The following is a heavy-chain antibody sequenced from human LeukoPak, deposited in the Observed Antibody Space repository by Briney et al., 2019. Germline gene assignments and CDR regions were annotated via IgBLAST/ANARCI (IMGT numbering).Heavy chain of an antibody. V-gene: IGHV4-39*01. Sequence: ETLSLTRTFSGGSISSCNYYWGWIRQPRGRGLEWIGNVYYTGSTYYNPSRKSRLTQSVITAKNQFSLKLSSVTAADTAVYYCARRISCSSTSCYESYFDYWGQGTLVTVSS. CDR2: VYYTGST. D-gene: IGHD2-2*01. CDR1: GGSISSCNYY. J-gene: IGHJ4*02. CDR3: ARRISCSSTSCYESYFDY.